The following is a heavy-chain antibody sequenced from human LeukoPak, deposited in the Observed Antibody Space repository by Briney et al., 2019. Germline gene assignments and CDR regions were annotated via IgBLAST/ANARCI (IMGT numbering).Heavy chain of an antibody. V-gene: IGHV2-5*02. D-gene: IGHD6-13*01. CDR2: IYWDDDK. J-gene: IGHJ4*02. CDR3: AHRTIAAAGTYFDY. CDR1: GFSLSTSGVG. Sequence: SGPTLVNPTQTLMLTCTFSGFSLSTSGVGVGWIRQPPGKALEWLALIYWDDDKRYSPSLKSRLTITKDTSKNQVVLTMTNMDPVDTATYYCAHRTIAAAGTYFDYWGQGTLVTVSS.